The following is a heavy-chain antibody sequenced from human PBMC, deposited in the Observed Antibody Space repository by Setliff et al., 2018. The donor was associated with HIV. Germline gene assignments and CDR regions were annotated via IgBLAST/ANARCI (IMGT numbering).Heavy chain of an antibody. J-gene: IGHJ4*02. Sequence: ASVKVSCKASGHTFSDYGISWMRQAPGQGFEWLGWINAYNGDTNYAPKFQGRVTMTRDKPTSTAYMELRSLRSDDTAMYYCGRDRGWDRRYFEYWGQGSLVTV. CDR2: INAYNGDT. CDR3: GRDRGWDRRYFEY. D-gene: IGHD1-26*01. CDR1: GHTFSDYG. V-gene: IGHV1-18*01.